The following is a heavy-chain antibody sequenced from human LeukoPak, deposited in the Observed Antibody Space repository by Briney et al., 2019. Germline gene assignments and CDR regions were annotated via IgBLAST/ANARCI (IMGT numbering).Heavy chain of an antibody. J-gene: IGHJ4*02. CDR3: ARGTTVVTQGYYFDY. CDR2: IYYSGST. CDR1: GGSISSYY. Sequence: SETLSLTCTVSGGSISSYYWSWIRQPPGKGLEWIGYIYYSGSTNYNPSLKSRVTISVDTSKNQFSLKLSSVTAADTAVYYCARGTTVVTQGYYFDYWGQGTLVTVSP. V-gene: IGHV4-59*01. D-gene: IGHD4-23*01.